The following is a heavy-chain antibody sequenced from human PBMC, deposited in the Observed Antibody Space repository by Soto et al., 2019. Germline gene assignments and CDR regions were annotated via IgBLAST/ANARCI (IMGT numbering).Heavy chain of an antibody. CDR3: ARDAAAASGLSFDS. D-gene: IGHD6-13*01. CDR2: INDNSGAT. J-gene: IGHJ4*02. CDR1: GYTFTDYY. V-gene: IGHV1-2*02. Sequence: ASVQVSCKASGYTFTDYYMHWVRRAPGQGLEWMGWINDNSGATRYSQRFQGRVTLTRDTSISTAYMELSSLRSDDTAVYYCARDAAAASGLSFDSWGQGTLVTVSS.